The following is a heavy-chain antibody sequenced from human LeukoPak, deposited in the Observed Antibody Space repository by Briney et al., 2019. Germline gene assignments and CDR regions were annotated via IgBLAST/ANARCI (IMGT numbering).Heavy chain of an antibody. CDR1: GFTLSDYY. CDR2: SSSSGSTI. D-gene: IGHD3/OR15-3a*01. V-gene: IGHV3-11*01. CDR3: ARRRDFIDY. Sequence: GGYLRLSCAASGFTLSDYYMSWIRQAPGKGLEWVSYSSSSGSTIYYADSVKGRFAISRDNAKNSLYLQMNSLRAEDTAVYYCARRRDFIDYWGQGTLVTVSS. J-gene: IGHJ4*02.